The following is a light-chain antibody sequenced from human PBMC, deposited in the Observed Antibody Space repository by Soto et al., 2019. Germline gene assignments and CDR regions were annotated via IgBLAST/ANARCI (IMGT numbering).Light chain of an antibody. Sequence: ERVMTQSPATLSVSPGERATLSCRASQSISRNLAWYQQKPGQAPRLLIYGASTRATGIPARFSGSGSGTEFTLTISSLQSEDFAVYYCQQYNNWPPGFGPGTKVDIK. J-gene: IGKJ3*01. CDR3: QQYNNWPPG. V-gene: IGKV3-15*01. CDR2: GAS. CDR1: QSISRN.